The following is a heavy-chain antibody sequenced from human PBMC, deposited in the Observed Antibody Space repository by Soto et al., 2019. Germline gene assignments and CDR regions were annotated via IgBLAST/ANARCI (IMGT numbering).Heavy chain of an antibody. CDR1: GYTFTSYG. CDR2: ISACNGNT. CDR3: ARDGDTMVRGVIGPYGMDV. D-gene: IGHD3-10*01. V-gene: IGHV1-18*01. J-gene: IGHJ6*02. Sequence: ASVKVSCKASGYTFTSYGISWVRQAPGQGLEWMGWISACNGNTKYSQKFQGRVTITRDTSTSTAYMELSSLRSEDTAVYYCARDGDTMVRGVIGPYGMDVWGQGTTVTVSS.